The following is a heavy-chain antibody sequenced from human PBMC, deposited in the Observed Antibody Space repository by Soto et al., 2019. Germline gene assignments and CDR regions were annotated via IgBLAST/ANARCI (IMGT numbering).Heavy chain of an antibody. CDR3: ARDLYCSGGSCYGRLYYYYGMDV. CDR2: IWDDGSNK. D-gene: IGHD2-15*01. V-gene: IGHV3-33*01. Sequence: QVQLVESGGGVVQPGRSLRLSCAASGFTFSSYGMHWVRQAPGKGLEWVAVIWDDGSNKYYADSVKGRFTISRDNSKNTLYLQMNSLRAEDTAVYYCARDLYCSGGSCYGRLYYYYGMDVWGQGTTVTVSS. CDR1: GFTFSSYG. J-gene: IGHJ6*02.